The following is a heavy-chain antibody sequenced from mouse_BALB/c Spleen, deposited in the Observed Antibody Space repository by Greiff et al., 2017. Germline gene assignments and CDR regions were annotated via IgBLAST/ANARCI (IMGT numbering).Heavy chain of an antibody. J-gene: IGHJ3*01. Sequence: EVQVVESGPSLVKPSQTLSLTCSVTGDSITSGYWNWIRKFPGNKLEYMGYISYSGSTYYNPSLKSRISITRDTSKNQYYLQLNSVTTEDTATYYCARYDYGSSYGFAYWGQGTLVTVSA. CDR1: GDSITSGY. D-gene: IGHD1-1*01. V-gene: IGHV3-8*02. CDR2: ISYSGST. CDR3: ARYDYGSSYGFAY.